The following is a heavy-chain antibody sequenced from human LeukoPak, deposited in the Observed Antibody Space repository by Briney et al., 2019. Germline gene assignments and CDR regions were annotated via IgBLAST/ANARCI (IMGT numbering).Heavy chain of an antibody. V-gene: IGHV4-59*01. Sequence: SETLSLTCTVSGGSISSYYWSWIRQPAGKGLEWIGYIYYSGSTYYNPSLKSRVTISVDTSKNQFSLILSSVTAADTAVYYCARYGGNSVGNCFDPWGQGARVTVSS. CDR1: GGSISSYY. CDR2: IYYSGST. J-gene: IGHJ5*02. CDR3: ARYGGNSVGNCFDP. D-gene: IGHD4-23*01.